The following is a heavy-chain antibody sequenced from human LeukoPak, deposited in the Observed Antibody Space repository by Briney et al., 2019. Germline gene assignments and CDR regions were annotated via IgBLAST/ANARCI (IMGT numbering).Heavy chain of an antibody. Sequence: GASVKVSCKASGYTFSSYGISWVRQAPGQGLEWMGWISAHNGNTNYAKKFQGRVTMTTDTSTSTAYMELRSLRSDDPAVYYCASEAYYYDSSGYDNDAFDIWGQATMVTVSS. CDR3: ASEAYYYDSSGYDNDAFDI. CDR2: ISAHNGNT. V-gene: IGHV1-18*01. J-gene: IGHJ3*02. CDR1: GYTFSSYG. D-gene: IGHD3-22*01.